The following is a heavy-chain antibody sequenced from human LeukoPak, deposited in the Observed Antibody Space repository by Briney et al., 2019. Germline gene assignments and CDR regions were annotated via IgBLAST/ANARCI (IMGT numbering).Heavy chain of an antibody. D-gene: IGHD3-3*01. V-gene: IGHV1-18*01. CDR3: ARDLLADYDFWSGHNWFDP. J-gene: IGHJ5*02. Sequence: ASVKVSCKASGYTFASYGISWVRQAPGQGLEWMGWISAYNGNTNYAQKLQGRVTMTTDTSTSTAYMELRSLRSDDTAVYYCARDLLADYDFWSGHNWFDPWGQGTLVTVSS. CDR1: GYTFASYG. CDR2: ISAYNGNT.